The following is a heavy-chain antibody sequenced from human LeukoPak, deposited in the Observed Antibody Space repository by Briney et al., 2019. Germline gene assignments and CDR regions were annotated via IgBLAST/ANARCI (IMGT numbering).Heavy chain of an antibody. D-gene: IGHD3-10*01. V-gene: IGHV3-48*01. CDR2: ISSSSSTI. CDR1: GFTFSSYS. J-gene: IGHJ6*03. Sequence: GGSLRLSCAASGFTFSSYSMNWVRQAPGKGLEWVSYISSSSSTIYYADSVKGRFTISRDNAKNSLYLQMNSLRAEDTAVYYCARDTLLWFGELLGPSYYYYYMDVWGKGTTVTVSS. CDR3: ARDTLLWFGELLGPSYYYYYMDV.